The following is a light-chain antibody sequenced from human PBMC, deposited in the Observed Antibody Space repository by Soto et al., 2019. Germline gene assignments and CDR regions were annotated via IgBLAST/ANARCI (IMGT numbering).Light chain of an antibody. CDR1: TSDVGYYNS. V-gene: IGLV2-14*01. CDR2: EVS. CDR3: SSPASGNTWV. J-gene: IGLJ3*02. Sequence: QSALTQPASASGSPGQSITISCTGTTSDVGYYNSVSWYQHHPGKAPKLMIYEVSNRPSGVSYRFSGSKSGNTASLTISGLQGDDEGDYYCSSPASGNTWVFGGGTKLTVL.